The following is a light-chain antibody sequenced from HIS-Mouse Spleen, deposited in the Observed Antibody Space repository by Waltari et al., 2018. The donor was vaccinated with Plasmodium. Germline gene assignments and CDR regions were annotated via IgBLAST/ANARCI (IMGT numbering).Light chain of an antibody. J-gene: IGKJ3*01. V-gene: IGKV1-8*01. CDR3: QQYYSYPFT. CDR1: QSISSY. CDR2: AAS. Sequence: AIRMTQSPSSFSASTGDRVTITCRASQSISSYLAWYQQKPGNAPKLLIYAASTLQSGVPSRFSGSGSGTDFTLTISCLQSEDFATYYCQQYYSYPFTFGPGTKVDIK.